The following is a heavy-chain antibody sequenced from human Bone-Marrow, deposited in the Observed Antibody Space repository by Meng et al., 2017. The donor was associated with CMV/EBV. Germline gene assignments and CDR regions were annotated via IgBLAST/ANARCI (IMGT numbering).Heavy chain of an antibody. CDR3: ARGGYCSSTSCYLGDYYYGMDV. D-gene: IGHD2-2*01. CDR1: GYTFTNYY. J-gene: IGHJ6*02. CDR2: INPSGGST. V-gene: IGHV1-46*01. Sequence: SVKVSCKASGYTFTNYYMHWVRQAPGQGLEWMGIINPSGGSTSYAQNFQCRVTMTRDTSTSTVYMELSSLRSEDTAVYYCARGGYCSSTSCYLGDYYYGMDVWGQGTTVTVSS.